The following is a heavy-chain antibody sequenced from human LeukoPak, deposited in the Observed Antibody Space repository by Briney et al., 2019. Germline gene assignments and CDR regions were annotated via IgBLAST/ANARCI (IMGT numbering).Heavy chain of an antibody. V-gene: IGHV4-59*01. CDR2: IYHSGST. J-gene: IGHJ4*02. CDR3: ARSRGSGYDSYFDY. CDR1: GGSISTYY. Sequence: SETLSLTCTVSGGSISTYYWSWIRQPPGKGLEWIGYIYHSGSTNYNPSLKSRVTISVDTSKNQFSLKLSSVTAADTAVYYCARSRGSGYDSYFDYWGQGTLVTVSS. D-gene: IGHD5-12*01.